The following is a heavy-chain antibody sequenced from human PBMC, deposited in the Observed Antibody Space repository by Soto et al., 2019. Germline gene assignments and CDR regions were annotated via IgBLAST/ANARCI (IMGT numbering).Heavy chain of an antibody. J-gene: IGHJ4*02. V-gene: IGHV1-18*01. CDR3: ARGRYGDY. Sequence: QVHLVQSGAEVKKPGASVKVSCKASGYTFTSYGITWVRQAPGQGLEWMGWISAHNGNTDYAQKLQGSVIVTRDTSTSTAYLELRSRISDDTAVYYCARGRYGDYWGQGALVPVSS. CDR2: ISAHNGNT. CDR1: GYTFTSYG. D-gene: IGHD1-1*01.